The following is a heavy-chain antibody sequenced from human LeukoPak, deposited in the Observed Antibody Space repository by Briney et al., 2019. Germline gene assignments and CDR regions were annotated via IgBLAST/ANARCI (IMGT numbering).Heavy chain of an antibody. CDR2: IETKAHGGTT. CDR1: SYIFSDAW. Sequence: GGSLRLSCAASSYIFSDAWMNWVRQAPGKGLEWVGRIETKAHGGTTKYTAPVKGRFTISRDDSKNTLYLQMSSLKTEDTAAYYCTTDPFYDSAGFAFWGQGTLVTVS. D-gene: IGHD5/OR15-5a*01. J-gene: IGHJ4*02. CDR3: TTDPFYDSAGFAF. V-gene: IGHV3-15*07.